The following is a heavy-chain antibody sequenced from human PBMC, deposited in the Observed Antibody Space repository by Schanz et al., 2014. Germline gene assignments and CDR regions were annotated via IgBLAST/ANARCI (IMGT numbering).Heavy chain of an antibody. CDR1: GGTFSSYT. J-gene: IGHJ3*02. CDR3: ARGGGPEDVFDI. V-gene: IGHV1-69*02. Sequence: QVQLVQSEAEVKKPGSSVKVSCKASGGTFSSYTISWVRQAPGQGLEWMGRIIPILGIANYAQNFQSRVTITADKTTSAAYVELSSLRSDDTAVYCGARGGGPEDVFDIWGQGTPGTVSS. CDR2: IIPILGIA. D-gene: IGHD2-15*01.